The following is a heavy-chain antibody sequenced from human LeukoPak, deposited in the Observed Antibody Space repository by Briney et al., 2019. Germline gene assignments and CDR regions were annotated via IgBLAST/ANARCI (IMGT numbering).Heavy chain of an antibody. CDR3: AIINHPDGRVY. J-gene: IGHJ4*02. Sequence: MSGESLKISCQGFGYPFTTSWIGWVRQLPGKGLEWTAIIYAGNSDAKYSPSFQGQVSISTDRSISTAYLHWSSLKASDTAIYYCAIINHPDGRVYWGQETLVTVSS. V-gene: IGHV5-51*01. D-gene: IGHD5-24*01. CDR2: IYAGNSDA. CDR1: GYPFTTSW.